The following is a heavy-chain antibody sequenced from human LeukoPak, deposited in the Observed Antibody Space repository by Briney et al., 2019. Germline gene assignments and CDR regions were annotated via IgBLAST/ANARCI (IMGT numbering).Heavy chain of an antibody. D-gene: IGHD1-26*01. CDR1: GFTFSSYG. CDR3: ARDNSFGRAHEGIDY. Sequence: GGSLRLSCAASGFTFSSYGMHWVRQAPGKGLEWVAVISYDGSNKYYADSVKGRFTISRDNSKNTLYLQMNSLRAEDTAVYYCARDNSFGRAHEGIDYWGQGTLVTVSS. CDR2: ISYDGSNK. V-gene: IGHV3-30*03. J-gene: IGHJ4*02.